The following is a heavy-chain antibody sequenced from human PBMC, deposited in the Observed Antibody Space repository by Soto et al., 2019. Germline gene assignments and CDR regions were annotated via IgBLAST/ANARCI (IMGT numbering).Heavy chain of an antibody. V-gene: IGHV1-18*01. CDR1: GYTFTSYG. CDR3: ARDRKSGVYFWGSYRPNWFDP. J-gene: IGHJ5*02. Sequence: ASVKVSCKASGYTFTSYGISWVRQAPGQGLEWMGWISAYNGNTNYAQKLQGRVTMTTDTSTSTAYMELRSLRSDDTAVYYCARDRKSGVYFWGSYRPNWFDPWGQGTLVTVSS. CDR2: ISAYNGNT. D-gene: IGHD3-16*02.